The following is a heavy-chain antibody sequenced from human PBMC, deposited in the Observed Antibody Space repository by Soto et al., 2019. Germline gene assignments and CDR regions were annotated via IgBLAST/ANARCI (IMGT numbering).Heavy chain of an antibody. D-gene: IGHD6-13*01. CDR1: GFTFTDYY. Sequence: GGSLRLSCAVSGFTFTDYYMSWIRQAPGKGLEWVSYISSSGSTIYYADSVKGRFTISRDNAKNSLYLQMNSLRAEDTAVYYCAKDQGSSWYEIDYWGQGTLVTVSS. V-gene: IGHV3-11*01. CDR2: ISSSGSTI. CDR3: AKDQGSSWYEIDY. J-gene: IGHJ4*02.